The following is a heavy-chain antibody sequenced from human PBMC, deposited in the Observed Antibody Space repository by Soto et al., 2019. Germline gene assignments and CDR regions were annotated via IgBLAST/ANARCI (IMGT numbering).Heavy chain of an antibody. J-gene: IGHJ6*02. CDR3: ARDQGYDTYYYDSSGYFYSGMDV. V-gene: IGHV3-21*01. CDR1: GFTFSSYS. CDR2: ISSSSSYI. Sequence: PGGSLRLSCAASGFTFSSYSMNWVRQAPGKGLEWVSSISSSSSYIYYADSVKGRFTISRDNAKNSLYLQMNSLRAEDTAVYYCARDQGYDTYYYDSSGYFYSGMDVWGQGTTVTVSS. D-gene: IGHD3-22*01.